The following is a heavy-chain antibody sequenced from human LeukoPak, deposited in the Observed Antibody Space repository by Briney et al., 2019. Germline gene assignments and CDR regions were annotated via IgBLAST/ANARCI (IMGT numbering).Heavy chain of an antibody. D-gene: IGHD6-19*01. V-gene: IGHV3-66*01. CDR3: VPEEKYSSGWFYFDS. CDR1: GFAFSSYS. CDR2: IYSGGST. J-gene: IGHJ4*02. Sequence: GGSLRLSCAASGFAFSSYSMNWVRQAPGKGLEWVSVIYSGGSTYYADSAKGRFTISRDNAKNTLYLQMSSLRAEDTAMYYCVPEEKYSSGWFYFDSWGLGTLVTVSS.